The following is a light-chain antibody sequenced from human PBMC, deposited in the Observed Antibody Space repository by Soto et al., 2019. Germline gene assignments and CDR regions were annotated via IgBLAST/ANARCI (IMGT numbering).Light chain of an antibody. J-gene: IGLJ2*01. CDR2: SDN. V-gene: IGLV1-44*01. CDR1: SSNIGSKT. Sequence: QAVVTQPPSASGTPGQRVTISCSGSSSNIGSKTVNWYQQLPGTAPKLLIYSDNQRPSGVPSGRSGSTTGTSASLATSALQYADEDDYYCAAWYDSLSGVVFGGGTKLTVL. CDR3: AAWYDSLSGVV.